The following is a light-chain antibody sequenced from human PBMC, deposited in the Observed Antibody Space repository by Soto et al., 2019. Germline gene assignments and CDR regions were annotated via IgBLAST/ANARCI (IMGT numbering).Light chain of an antibody. Sequence: EIVLTQSPGTLSLSPGERATLSCRGSQSVSSSYLAWYQQKPGQAPRLLIYGASSRATGIQDRFSGSGSGTDFTLTISKLEPEDFSVYYCQQYGSSPLYTFGQGTKLEIK. J-gene: IGKJ2*01. CDR1: QSVSSSY. V-gene: IGKV3-20*01. CDR2: GAS. CDR3: QQYGSSPLYT.